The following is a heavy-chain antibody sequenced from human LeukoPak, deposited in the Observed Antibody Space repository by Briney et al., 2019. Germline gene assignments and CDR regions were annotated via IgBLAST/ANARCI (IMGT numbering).Heavy chain of an antibody. J-gene: IGHJ4*02. D-gene: IGHD1-26*01. Sequence: ASVKVSCKASGYTFTSYYMHWVRQAPGQGLEWMGIINPSGGSTSYAQKFQGRVTMTRDTSTSTVCMELSSLRSEDTAVYYCARVIGSNAFDYWGQGTLVTVSS. CDR2: INPSGGST. CDR3: ARVIGSNAFDY. CDR1: GYTFTSYY. V-gene: IGHV1-46*01.